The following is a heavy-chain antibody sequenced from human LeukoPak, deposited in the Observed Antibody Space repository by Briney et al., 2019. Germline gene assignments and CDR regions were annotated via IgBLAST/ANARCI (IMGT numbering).Heavy chain of an antibody. CDR3: ARDRPGYCSSTSCHTFDY. J-gene: IGHJ4*02. V-gene: IGHV1-18*01. CDR2: ISAYNGNT. CDR1: GYTFTSYG. D-gene: IGHD2-2*02. Sequence: ASVKVSCNASGYTFTSYGISWVRQAPGQGLEWIGWISAYNGNTNYAQKLQGRVTMTTDTSTSTAYMELRSLRSDDTAVYYCARDRPGYCSSTSCHTFDYWGQGTLVTVSS.